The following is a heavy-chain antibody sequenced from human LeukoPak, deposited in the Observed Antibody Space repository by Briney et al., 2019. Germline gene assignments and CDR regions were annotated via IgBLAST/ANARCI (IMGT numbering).Heavy chain of an antibody. CDR1: GFTFSSYG. D-gene: IGHD4-17*01. Sequence: PGGSLRLSCAASGFTFSSYGMHWVRQAPGKGLEWVAVIWYDGSNKYYADSVKGRFTISSDNSKNTLYLQMNSLRAEDTAVYYCARAWTTENNWFDPWGQGTLVTVSS. J-gene: IGHJ5*02. CDR3: ARAWTTENNWFDP. CDR2: IWYDGSNK. V-gene: IGHV3-33*01.